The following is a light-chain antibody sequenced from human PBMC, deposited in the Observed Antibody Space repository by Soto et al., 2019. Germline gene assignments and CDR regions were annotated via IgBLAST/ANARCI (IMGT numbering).Light chain of an antibody. CDR2: AAS. CDR1: QSISNH. J-gene: IGKJ1*01. Sequence: EIQMTQSPSTLAASVGDRVTITCRASQSISNHLNWYQQKPGKAPKLLIFAASSLQSGVPSRFSGSRSGPDFTLTISSLQPEDFATYYCQQSYSSPPTFGQGTKVEIK. V-gene: IGKV1-39*01. CDR3: QQSYSSPPT.